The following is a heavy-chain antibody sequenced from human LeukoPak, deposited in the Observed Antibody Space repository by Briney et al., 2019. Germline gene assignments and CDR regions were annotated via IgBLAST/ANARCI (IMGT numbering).Heavy chain of an antibody. J-gene: IGHJ4*02. Sequence: TSQTLSLTCTVSGGSISSGGYYWSWIRQHPGKGLEWIVYIYYSGSTYYNPSLKSRVTISVDTSKNQFSLKLSSVTAADTAVYYCARSRIQLWNSPFDYWGQGTLVTVSS. CDR1: GGSISSGGYY. CDR3: ARSRIQLWNSPFDY. CDR2: IYYSGST. V-gene: IGHV4-31*03. D-gene: IGHD5-18*01.